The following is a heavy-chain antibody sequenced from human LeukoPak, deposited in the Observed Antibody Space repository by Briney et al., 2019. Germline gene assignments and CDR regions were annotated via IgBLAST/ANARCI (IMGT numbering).Heavy chain of an antibody. V-gene: IGHV5-51*01. CDR2: IYPGDSDT. D-gene: IGHD1-14*01. J-gene: IGHJ1*01. CDR3: ARHAPDRQFQH. CDR1: GYTFTNYF. Sequence: KVSCKASGYTFTNYFMHWVRQMPGKGLEWMGIIYPGDSDTRYSPSFQGQVTISADKSISTAYLQWSSLKASDTAMYYCARHAPDRQFQHWGQGTLVTVSS.